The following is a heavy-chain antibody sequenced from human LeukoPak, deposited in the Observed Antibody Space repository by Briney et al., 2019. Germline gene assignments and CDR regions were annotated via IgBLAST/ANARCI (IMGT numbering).Heavy chain of an antibody. Sequence: PGGSLRLSCSASGFTFRSYGFHWVRQAPGKGLDWVSSINSYSSDIYYADSVKGRSTISRDNAKNSLYLQMNSLRAEDTAVYYCARKRSPGAFDIWGQGTMVTVSS. CDR3: ARKRSPGAFDI. J-gene: IGHJ3*02. CDR1: GFTFRSYG. CDR2: INSYSSDI. V-gene: IGHV3-21*01.